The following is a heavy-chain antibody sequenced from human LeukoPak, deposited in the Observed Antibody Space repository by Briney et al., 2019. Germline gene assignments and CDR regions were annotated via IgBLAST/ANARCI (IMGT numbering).Heavy chain of an antibody. V-gene: IGHV1-18*01. Sequence: ASVKVSCKASGYTFTSYGISWVRQAPGQGLEWMGWISAYNGNTNYAQKLQGRVTMTTDTSTSTAYMELRSLRSDDTAVYYCARDSFDVEDILTGYQYYYYYYGMDVWGQGTMVTVSS. CDR3: ARDSFDVEDILTGYQYYYYYYGMDV. J-gene: IGHJ6*02. D-gene: IGHD3-9*01. CDR2: ISAYNGNT. CDR1: GYTFTSYG.